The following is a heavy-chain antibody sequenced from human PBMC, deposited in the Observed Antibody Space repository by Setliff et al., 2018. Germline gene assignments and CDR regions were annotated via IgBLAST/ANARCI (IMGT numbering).Heavy chain of an antibody. CDR2: MNPYTGKT. CDR1: GYTFTSYD. CDR3: ARAVSGYDYHYFDK. Sequence: GASVKVSCKASGYTFTSYDINWVRQAPGQGLEWMGWMNPYTGKTGFAQKFQGRVTMTRNTSIITAFMELSSLTSDDSAVYYCARAVSGYDYHYFDKWGQGTLVTVSS. V-gene: IGHV1-8*02. J-gene: IGHJ4*02. D-gene: IGHD5-12*01.